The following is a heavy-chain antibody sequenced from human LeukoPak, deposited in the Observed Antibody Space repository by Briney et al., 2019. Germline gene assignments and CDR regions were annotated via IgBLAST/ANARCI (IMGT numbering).Heavy chain of an antibody. D-gene: IGHD3-10*01. CDR1: VGSISSYY. CDR2: IYTSGST. V-gene: IGHV4-4*07. J-gene: IGHJ5*02. CDR3: ARDSGTTGEVKFDP. Sequence: PSETLSLTCTVSVGSISSYYWSWIRQPAGKGLECIGRIYTSGSTNYNPALQSRLTISIDTSKNQFSLKLMSVTAADTAVYYCARDSGTTGEVKFDPWGQGTLVTVSS.